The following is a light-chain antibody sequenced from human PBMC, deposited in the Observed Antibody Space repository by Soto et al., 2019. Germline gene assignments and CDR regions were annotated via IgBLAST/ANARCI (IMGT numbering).Light chain of an antibody. CDR1: SGDGCGYNY. Sequence: QSALTQPASVSGSPGQSITISCTGTSGDGCGYNYVSWYQQLPGKAPKLMIYDVSDRPSGVSNRFSGSKSVNTASLTISGLQAEDEADYYCSSYTSSSLYVFGTGTKVTVL. V-gene: IGLV2-14*03. J-gene: IGLJ1*01. CDR3: SSYTSSSLYV. CDR2: DVS.